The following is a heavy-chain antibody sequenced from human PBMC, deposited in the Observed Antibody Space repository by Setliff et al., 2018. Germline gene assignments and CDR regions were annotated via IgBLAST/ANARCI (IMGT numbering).Heavy chain of an antibody. D-gene: IGHD2-2*01. Sequence: PGGSLRLSCAASGFTFSSYGMHWVRQAPGKGLEWVAFIRYDGGNKYYADSVKGRFTISRDNAKNTLYLQMNSLRAEDTAVYYCARAHSSTLSVHDYWGQGTLVTVSS. CDR2: IRYDGGNK. J-gene: IGHJ4*02. CDR3: ARAHSSTLSVHDY. CDR1: GFTFSSYG. V-gene: IGHV3-30*02.